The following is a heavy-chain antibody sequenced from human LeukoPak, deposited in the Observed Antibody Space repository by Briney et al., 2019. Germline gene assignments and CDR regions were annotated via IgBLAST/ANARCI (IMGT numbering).Heavy chain of an antibody. D-gene: IGHD6-6*01. Sequence: PGGSLRLSCAVSGFIFNNYIRNWVRQPPGKGLEWVSSITGSGSFVYYADSVKGRFTIPRDNAKNSLFLQMNSLRAEDTAVYYCARDSSGPWFDPWGQGTMVTVSS. V-gene: IGHV3-21*01. CDR3: ARDSSGPWFDP. CDR2: ITGSGSFV. J-gene: IGHJ5*02. CDR1: GFIFNNYI.